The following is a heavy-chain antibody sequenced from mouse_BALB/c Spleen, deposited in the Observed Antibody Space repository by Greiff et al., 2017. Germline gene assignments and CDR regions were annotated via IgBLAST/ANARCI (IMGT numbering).Heavy chain of an antibody. D-gene: IGHD1-1*01. CDR2: IDPETGGT. J-gene: IGHJ2*01. CDR1: GYTFTDYE. Sequence: ESGAELVRPGASVTLSCKASGYTFTDYEMHWVKQTPVHGLEWIGAIDPETGGTAYNQKFKGKATLTADKSSSTAYMELRSLTSEDSAVYYCTRRYYGSSYRGYFDYWGQGTTLTVSS. CDR3: TRRYYGSSYRGYFDY. V-gene: IGHV1-15*01.